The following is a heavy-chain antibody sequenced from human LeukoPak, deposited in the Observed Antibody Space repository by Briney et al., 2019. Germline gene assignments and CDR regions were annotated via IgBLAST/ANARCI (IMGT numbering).Heavy chain of an antibody. Sequence: PGGSLRLSCAASEFTFSSYGMHGVRQAPGKGLEGVAFIRYGGSNKYYADSVKGRFTISRANSKSTLYLQMNSLRAEDTAVYYCAKDRGPDYPLIWGQGTLVTVSS. CDR2: IRYGGSNK. V-gene: IGHV3-30*02. CDR3: AKDRGPDYPLI. CDR1: EFTFSSYG. D-gene: IGHD3-16*01. J-gene: IGHJ4*02.